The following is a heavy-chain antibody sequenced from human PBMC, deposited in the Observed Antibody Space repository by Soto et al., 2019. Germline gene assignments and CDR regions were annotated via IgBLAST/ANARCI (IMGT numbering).Heavy chain of an antibody. V-gene: IGHV3-30*18. J-gene: IGHJ6*02. CDR3: AKDLYYNPYYYYYGMDV. CDR2: ISYDGSNK. D-gene: IGHD2-8*01. Sequence: GGSLRLSCAASGFTFSSYGMHWVRQAPGKGLEWVAVISYDGSNKYYADSVKGRFTISRDNSKNTLYLQMNSLRAEDTAVYYCAKDLYYNPYYYYYGMDVWGQGTTVTVSS. CDR1: GFTFSSYG.